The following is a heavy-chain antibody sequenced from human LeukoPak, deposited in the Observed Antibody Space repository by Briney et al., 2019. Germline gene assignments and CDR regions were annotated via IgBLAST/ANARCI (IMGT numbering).Heavy chain of an antibody. CDR2: ISAYNGNT. Sequence: ASVKVSCKASGYTFTSYGISWVRQAPGQGLEWMGWISAYNGNTNYAQKLQGRVTMTTDTSTSTAYMELRSLRSDDTAVYYCARLHYDFWSGYYNGMDVWGQGTTVTVPS. CDR3: ARLHYDFWSGYYNGMDV. V-gene: IGHV1-18*01. J-gene: IGHJ6*02. CDR1: GYTFTSYG. D-gene: IGHD3-3*01.